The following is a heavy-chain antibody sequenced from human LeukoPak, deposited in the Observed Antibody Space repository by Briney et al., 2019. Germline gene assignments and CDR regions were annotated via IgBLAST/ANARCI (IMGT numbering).Heavy chain of an antibody. Sequence: PGGSLRLSCAASGFTFSNYGMQWVRQAPGKGLEWVAFIRYDGSIKRYADSVKGRFTISRDNSKNTLYLQMNSLRAEDTAVYYCANGPQYNTLTGYYKVRSHLDYWGQGTLVTVSS. D-gene: IGHD3-9*01. J-gene: IGHJ4*02. V-gene: IGHV3-30*02. CDR1: GFTFSNYG. CDR2: IRYDGSIK. CDR3: ANGPQYNTLTGYYKVRSHLDY.